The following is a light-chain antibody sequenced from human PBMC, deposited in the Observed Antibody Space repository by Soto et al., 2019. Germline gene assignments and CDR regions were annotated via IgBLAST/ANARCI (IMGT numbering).Light chain of an antibody. Sequence: AIRMTQSPSSFSASTGDRVTITCRASQGISSYLAWYQQKPGKAPKLLVYAASTFQNGVPSRFSGSGSGTDFTLTISCLQSEDFATYFCQQYYTYPQTFGQGTKLEIK. V-gene: IGKV1-8*01. CDR1: QGISSY. CDR2: AAS. CDR3: QQYYTYPQT. J-gene: IGKJ2*01.